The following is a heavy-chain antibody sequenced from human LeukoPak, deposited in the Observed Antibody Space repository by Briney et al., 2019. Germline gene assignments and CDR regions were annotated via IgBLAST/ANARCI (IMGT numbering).Heavy chain of an antibody. CDR3: ARDILHYDILTGSGGMGYMDV. J-gene: IGHJ6*04. CDR2: IYHSGST. V-gene: IGHV4-38-2*02. CDR1: GYSISSGYY. D-gene: IGHD3-9*01. Sequence: PSETLSLTCAVSGYSISSGYYWGWIRQPPGKGLEWIGSIYHSGSTYYNPSLKSRVTISVGTSKNQFSLKLSSVTAADTAVYYCARDILHYDILTGSGGMGYMDVWGKGTTVTVSS.